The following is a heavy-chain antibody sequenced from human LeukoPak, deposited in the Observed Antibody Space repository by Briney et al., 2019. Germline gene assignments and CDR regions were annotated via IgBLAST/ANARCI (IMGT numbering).Heavy chain of an antibody. V-gene: IGHV1-46*01. CDR2: INPSGGST. CDR3: ARDATRDGSENWFDP. J-gene: IGHJ5*02. Sequence: ASVKVSCKASGYTFTSYYMHWVRQAPGQGLEWMGIINPSGGSTSYAQKFQGRVTMTRDTSTSTVYMELSSLRSEDTAVYSCARDATRDGSENWFDPWGQETPVTVSS. D-gene: IGHD5-24*01. CDR1: GYTFTSYY.